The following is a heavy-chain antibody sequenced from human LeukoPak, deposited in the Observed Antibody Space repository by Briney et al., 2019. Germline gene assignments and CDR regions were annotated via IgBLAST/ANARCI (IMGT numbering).Heavy chain of an antibody. Sequence: AGGSLRLSCAASGFTFSSYRMNWVRQSPGKGLEWVSYISSSGSTIYYADSVKGRFTISRDNAKNSLYLQMNSLRAEDTAVYYCARAYYYDSMSEAFDIWGQGTMVTVSS. J-gene: IGHJ3*02. CDR3: ARAYYYDSMSEAFDI. D-gene: IGHD3-22*01. CDR2: ISSSGSTI. CDR1: GFTFSSYR. V-gene: IGHV3-48*04.